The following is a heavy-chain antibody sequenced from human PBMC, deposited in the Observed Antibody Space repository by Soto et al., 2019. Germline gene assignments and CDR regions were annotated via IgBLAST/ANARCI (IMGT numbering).Heavy chain of an antibody. J-gene: IGHJ4*02. D-gene: IGHD1-26*01. V-gene: IGHV3-30-3*01. Sequence: QVQLVESGGGVVQPGRSLRLSCAASGFTFRRYTMHWVRQAPGKGLEWVAVISYDGSNKYYADYVKGRFTISRDNSKNTLYVQMNRLRAEDTVVFYCARSGGSYFGPFDSWGQGTLVTVSS. CDR1: GFTFRRYT. CDR2: ISYDGSNK. CDR3: ARSGGSYFGPFDS.